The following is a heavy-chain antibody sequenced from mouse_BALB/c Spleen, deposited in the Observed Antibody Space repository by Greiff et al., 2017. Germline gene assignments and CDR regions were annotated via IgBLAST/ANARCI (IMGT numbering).Heavy chain of an antibody. CDR1: GFSLTGYG. CDR2: IWGDGST. J-gene: IGHJ4*01. V-gene: IGHV2-6-7*01. D-gene: IGHD2-4*01. Sequence: QVQLQQSGPGLVAPSQSLSITCTVSGFSLTGYGVNWVRQPPGKGLEWLGMIWGDGSTDYNSALKSRLSISKDNSKSQVFLKMNSLQTDDTARYYCAVNDYDGAMDYWGQGTSVTVSS. CDR3: AVNDYDGAMDY.